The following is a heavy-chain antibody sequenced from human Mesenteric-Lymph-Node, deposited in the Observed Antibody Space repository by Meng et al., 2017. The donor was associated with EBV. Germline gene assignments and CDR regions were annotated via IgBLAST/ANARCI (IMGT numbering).Heavy chain of an antibody. J-gene: IGHJ4*02. CDR1: GFTFNSYA. Sequence: QVQVVESGGGVAPPGRSLSLSCAASGFTFNSYAMHWVRQAPGKGLEWVGVISYDGSNSYYADSVKGRFTFSRDNSKNTLYLQMNSLRPEDTAVYYCARDRSPFGELWFFDYWGQGTLVTVSS. V-gene: IGHV3-30-3*01. D-gene: IGHD3-10*01. CDR2: ISYDGSNS. CDR3: ARDRSPFGELWFFDY.